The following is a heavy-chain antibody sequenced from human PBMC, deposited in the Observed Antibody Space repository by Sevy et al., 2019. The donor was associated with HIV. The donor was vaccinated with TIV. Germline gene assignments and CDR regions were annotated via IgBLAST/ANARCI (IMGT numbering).Heavy chain of an antibody. CDR3: ARDPERGPVTGSLDY. J-gene: IGHJ4*02. D-gene: IGHD6-19*01. V-gene: IGHV3-21*01. Sequence: GGSLRLSCVASAFTFSGYSMNRVRQAPGKGLEWVSSISSLSNYIYYADSVKGRFTISRDNAKNSLYLQMNSLRAEDTAVYYCARDPERGPVTGSLDYWGQGTLVTVSS. CDR2: ISSLSNYI. CDR1: AFTFSGYS.